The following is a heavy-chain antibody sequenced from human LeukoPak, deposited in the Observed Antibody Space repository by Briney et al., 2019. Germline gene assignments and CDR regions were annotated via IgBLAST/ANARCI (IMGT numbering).Heavy chain of an antibody. CDR2: MNPNSGNT. J-gene: IGHJ6*03. V-gene: IGHV1-8*01. D-gene: IGHD6-13*01. CDR3: ARVSGSSWYYYYYMDV. Sequence: GASVKVSCKASGYTFTSYDINWVRQATGQGGEWMGWMNPNSGNTGYAQKFQGRVTMTRNTSISTAYMELSSLRSEDTAVYYCARVSGSSWYYYYYMDVRGKGTTVTVSS. CDR1: GYTFTSYD.